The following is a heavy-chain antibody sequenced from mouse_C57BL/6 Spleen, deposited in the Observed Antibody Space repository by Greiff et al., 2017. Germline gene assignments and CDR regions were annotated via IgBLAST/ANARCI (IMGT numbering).Heavy chain of an antibody. J-gene: IGHJ3*01. CDR3: ANLLLKGFAY. D-gene: IGHD1-1*01. CDR1: GYTFTSYW. V-gene: IGHV1-61*01. CDR2: IYPSDSET. Sequence: QVQLQQPGAELVRSGSSVKLSCKASGYTFTSYWMDWVKQRPGQGLEWIGNIYPSDSETHYNQKFKDKATLTVDKSSSTAYMQLSSLTSEDSAVYYCANLLLKGFAYGGKGTLVTVSA.